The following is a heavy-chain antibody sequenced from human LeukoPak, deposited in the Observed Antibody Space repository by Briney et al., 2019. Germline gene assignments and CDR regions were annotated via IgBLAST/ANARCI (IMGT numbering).Heavy chain of an antibody. D-gene: IGHD3-9*01. Sequence: TGGSLRLSCAASGFTFSSYTMHWVRQAPGQGLEWVAVISYDGSNKYYADSVKGRFTISRDNSKNTLYLQMNSLRAEDTAVYYCAKPAGIYDILTGNSYYFDYWGQGTLVTVSS. CDR3: AKPAGIYDILTGNSYYFDY. CDR2: ISYDGSNK. J-gene: IGHJ4*02. V-gene: IGHV3-30-3*02. CDR1: GFTFSSYT.